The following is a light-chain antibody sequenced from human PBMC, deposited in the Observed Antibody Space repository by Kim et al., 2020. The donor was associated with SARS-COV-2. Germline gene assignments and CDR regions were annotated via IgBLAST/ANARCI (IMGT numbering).Light chain of an antibody. CDR1: NSYIGKYNT. CDR3: SSYISSTSLV. V-gene: IGLV2-14*03. CDR2: HVS. J-gene: IGLJ2*01. Sequence: GQSITISCTGGNSYIGKYNTVAWHQQHPGKTPKLILFHVSSRPSWISNRFSGSKSGNTASLTISGLQPDDEADYYCSSYISSTSLVFGGGTRVTVL.